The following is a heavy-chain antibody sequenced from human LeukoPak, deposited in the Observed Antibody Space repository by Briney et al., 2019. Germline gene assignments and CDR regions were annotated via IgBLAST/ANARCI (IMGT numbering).Heavy chain of an antibody. CDR1: GGTFSSYA. CDR2: IIPILGIA. D-gene: IGHD6-13*01. CDR3: ARASGYRSSWYGI. J-gene: IGHJ4*02. Sequence: SVKVSCKSSGGTFSSYAISGVGQAPGQGLEWMGRIIPILGIANYAQKFQGRVTVTADKSTSTAYMELSSLRSEDTAVYYCARASGYRSSWYGIWGQGTLVTVSS. V-gene: IGHV1-69*04.